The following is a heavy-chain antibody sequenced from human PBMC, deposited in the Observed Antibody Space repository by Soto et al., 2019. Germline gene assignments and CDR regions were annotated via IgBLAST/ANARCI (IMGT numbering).Heavy chain of an antibody. CDR3: AXVDXYXTPTPQDV. Sequence: QVQLVQSGDEVRKPGSSVKVSCKASGYIFVNYGIAWVRQAPGQGLEWMGWISPYSGNTHYASKVQGRLTMTTDTXTXXXYXXXXXXXSXXXXXYXCAXVDXYXTPTPQDVWGQGTTVTVSS. J-gene: IGHJ6*02. CDR1: GYIFVNYG. V-gene: IGHV1-18*01. CDR2: ISPYSGNT.